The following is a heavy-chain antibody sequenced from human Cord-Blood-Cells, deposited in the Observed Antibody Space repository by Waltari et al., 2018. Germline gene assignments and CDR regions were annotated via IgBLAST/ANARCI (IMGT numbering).Heavy chain of an antibody. J-gene: IGHJ4*02. D-gene: IGHD4-17*01. Sequence: QLQLQASGPGLVKPSETLSLPCTVSGGSIRSSSYYWVWIRQPPGKGLEWIGSIYYSGSTYYNPSLKSRVTISVDTSKNQFSLKLSSVTAADTAVYYCASRLIYGDYVGPDYWGQGTLVTVSS. CDR2: IYYSGST. CDR3: ASRLIYGDYVGPDY. V-gene: IGHV4-39*01. CDR1: GGSIRSSSYY.